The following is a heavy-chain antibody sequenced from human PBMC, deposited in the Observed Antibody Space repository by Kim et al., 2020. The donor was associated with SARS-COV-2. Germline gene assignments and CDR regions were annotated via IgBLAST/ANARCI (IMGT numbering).Heavy chain of an antibody. Sequence: GGSLRLSCASSGFTFNNFAMSWVRQAPGKGLEWVSAISANGGSTFYAYSVKGRFTISRDNSKNTLYLQMNSLRAEDTAVYYCAKDQVGVDTNFDYWGQGTLVTVSS. CDR1: GFTFNNFA. D-gene: IGHD3-3*01. J-gene: IGHJ4*02. CDR2: ISANGGST. V-gene: IGHV3-23*01. CDR3: AKDQVGVDTNFDY.